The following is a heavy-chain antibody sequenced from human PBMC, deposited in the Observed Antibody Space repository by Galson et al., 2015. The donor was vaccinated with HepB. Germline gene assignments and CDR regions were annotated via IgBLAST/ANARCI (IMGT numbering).Heavy chain of an antibody. CDR2: INSGGGT. CDR3: ARGGAFDI. Sequence: SLRLSCAASGFTVSSHQMSWARQAPGKGLEWVSVINSGGGTYYADSVKGRFTISRDNSKNTLYLKMNSLRAEDSAVYYCARGGAFDIWGQGTMVTVSS. V-gene: IGHV3-53*01. J-gene: IGHJ3*02. CDR1: GFTVSSHQ.